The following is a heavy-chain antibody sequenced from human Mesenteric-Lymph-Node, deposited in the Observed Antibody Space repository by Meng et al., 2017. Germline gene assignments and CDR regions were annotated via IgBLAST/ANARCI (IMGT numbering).Heavy chain of an antibody. D-gene: IGHD3-9*01. Sequence: GGPLRLSCAASGFTFSEYWIHWVRQAPGKGLVWVSSISSSSSYIYYADSVKGRFTISRDNSKNTLYLQMNSLRAEDTAVYYCATILEGLRYFDWNWFDPWGQGTLVTVSS. CDR2: ISSSSSYI. CDR3: ATILEGLRYFDWNWFDP. CDR1: GFTFSEYW. V-gene: IGHV3-21*01. J-gene: IGHJ5*02.